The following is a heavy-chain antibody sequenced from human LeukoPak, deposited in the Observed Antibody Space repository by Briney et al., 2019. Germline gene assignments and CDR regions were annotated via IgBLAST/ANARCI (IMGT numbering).Heavy chain of an antibody. CDR3: ARARGSSGWYSSGWVDFDI. Sequence: SETLSLTCTVSGGSISSSSYYWGWIRQPPGKGLEWIGSIYYSGSTYYNPSLKSRVTISVDTSKNQFSLKLSSVTAADTAVYYCARARGSSGWYSSGWVDFDIWGQGTMVTVSS. J-gene: IGHJ3*02. V-gene: IGHV4-39*07. CDR1: GGSISSSSYY. D-gene: IGHD6-19*01. CDR2: IYYSGST.